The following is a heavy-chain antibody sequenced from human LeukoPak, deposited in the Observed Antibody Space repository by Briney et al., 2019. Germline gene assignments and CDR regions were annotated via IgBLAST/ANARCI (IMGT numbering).Heavy chain of an antibody. CDR1: GCSFTSYW. CDR3: ARLSLSDYYDFWSGPFDY. CDR2: IYPGDSDT. V-gene: IGHV5-51*01. D-gene: IGHD3-3*01. Sequence: GESLKISCKGSGCSFTSYWIGWVRQMPGKGLEWMGIIYPGDSDTRYSPSFQGQVTISADKFISTAYLQWSSLKASDTAMYYCARLSLSDYYDFWSGPFDYWGQGTLVTVSS. J-gene: IGHJ4*02.